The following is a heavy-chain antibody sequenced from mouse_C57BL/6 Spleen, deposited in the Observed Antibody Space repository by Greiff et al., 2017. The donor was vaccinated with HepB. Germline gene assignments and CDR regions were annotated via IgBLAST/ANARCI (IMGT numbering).Heavy chain of an antibody. V-gene: IGHV1-5*01. Sequence: EVKVEESGTVLARPGASVKMSCKTSGYTFTSYWMHWVKQRPGQGLEWIGAIYPGNSDTSYNQKFKGKAKLTAVTSASTAYMELSSLTNEDSAVYYCTRGGSNKTWFDYWGQGTTLTVSS. CDR1: GYTFTSYW. CDR3: TRGGSNKTWFDY. D-gene: IGHD1-1*01. CDR2: IYPGNSDT. J-gene: IGHJ2*01.